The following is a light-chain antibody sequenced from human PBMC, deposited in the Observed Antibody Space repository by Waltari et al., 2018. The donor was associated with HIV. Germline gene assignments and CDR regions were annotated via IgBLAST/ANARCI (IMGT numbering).Light chain of an antibody. CDR3: SSHTSSSTQV. J-gene: IGLJ1*01. CDR1: SSDVGGYNY. Sequence: QSALTQPASVSGSPGQSITISCTGTSSDVGGYNYVSWYQQHPGKAPKLMIYEVSNRPSGVSNRFSGSKSGNTASLTISGLQAEDEADYYCSSHTSSSTQVFGTGTKVTVL. CDR2: EVS. V-gene: IGLV2-14*01.